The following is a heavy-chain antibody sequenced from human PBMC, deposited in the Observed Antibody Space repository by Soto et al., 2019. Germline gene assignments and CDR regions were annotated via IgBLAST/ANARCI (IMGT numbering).Heavy chain of an antibody. CDR2: IDNTGSA. Sequence: PSETLSLTCTVSGASVSTGVYYWTCIRQHPGKGLEWIGYIDNTGSAYYNPSLTGRVDISVDTSKNQFSLNLQSLTAADTAFYYCAGAVSDFDVRRYRTSYFDQWGQGILVTVSS. J-gene: IGHJ4*02. V-gene: IGHV4-31*03. CDR3: AGAVSDFDVRRYRTSYFDQ. D-gene: IGHD3-10*02. CDR1: GASVSTGVYY.